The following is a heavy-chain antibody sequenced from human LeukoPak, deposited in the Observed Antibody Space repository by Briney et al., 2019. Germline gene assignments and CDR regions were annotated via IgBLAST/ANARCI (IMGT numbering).Heavy chain of an antibody. V-gene: IGHV3-73*01. CDR3: TSHDYGGNSGGVDY. D-gene: IGHD4-23*01. CDR1: GFTFSGSA. CDR2: IRSKANSYAT. J-gene: IGHJ4*02. Sequence: PAGSLPLSRAASGFTFSGSAMHWVRQASGKGLEWVGRIRSKANSYATAYAASVKGRYTISRDDSKNTASLQMNSLKTEDTAVYYCTSHDYGGNSGGVDYWGQGNLVTVSS.